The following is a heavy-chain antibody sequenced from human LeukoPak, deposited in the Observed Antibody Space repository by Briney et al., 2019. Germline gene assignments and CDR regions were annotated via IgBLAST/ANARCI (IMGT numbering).Heavy chain of an antibody. CDR1: GFTFSSYA. V-gene: IGHV3-30*01. CDR2: ISYDGSNK. J-gene: IGHJ3*02. Sequence: PGGSLRLSCAASGFTFSSYAMHWVRPAPGKGLEWVAVISYDGSNKYYADSVKGRFTISRDNPKNTLNLQMNSLRAEDTAVYYCARARYYGDYVLGAFDIWGQGTMVTVSS. CDR3: ARARYYGDYVLGAFDI. D-gene: IGHD4-17*01.